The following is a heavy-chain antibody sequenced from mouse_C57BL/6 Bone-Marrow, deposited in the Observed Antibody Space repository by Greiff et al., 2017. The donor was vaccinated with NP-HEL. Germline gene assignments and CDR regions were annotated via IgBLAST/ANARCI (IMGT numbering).Heavy chain of an antibody. CDR2: ISYDGSN. CDR3: ARGGLGYAMDY. J-gene: IGHJ4*01. Sequence: EVKLMESGPGLVKPSQSLSLTCSVTGYSITSGYYWNWIRQFPGNKLEWMGYISYDGSNNYNPSLKNRISITRDTSKNQFFLKLNSVTTEDTATYYCARGGLGYAMDYWGQGTSVTVSS. D-gene: IGHD2-2*01. V-gene: IGHV3-6*01. CDR1: GYSITSGYY.